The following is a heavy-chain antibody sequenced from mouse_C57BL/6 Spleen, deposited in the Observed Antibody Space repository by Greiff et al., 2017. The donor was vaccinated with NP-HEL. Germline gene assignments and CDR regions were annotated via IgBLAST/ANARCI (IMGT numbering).Heavy chain of an antibody. J-gene: IGHJ4*01. V-gene: IGHV1-54*01. D-gene: IGHD1-1*01. CDR1: GYAFTNYL. Sequence: VQLQESGAELVRPGTSVKVSCKASGYAFTNYLIEWVKQRPGQGLEWIGVINPGSGGTNYNEKFKGKATLTADKSSSTAYMQLSSLTSEDSAVYFCARSSSYVRYYAMDYWGQGTSVTVSS. CDR3: ARSSSYVRYYAMDY. CDR2: INPGSGGT.